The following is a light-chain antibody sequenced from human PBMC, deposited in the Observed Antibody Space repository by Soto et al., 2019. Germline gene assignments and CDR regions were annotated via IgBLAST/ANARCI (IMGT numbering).Light chain of an antibody. Sequence: ETVMTQSPATLSVSPGDRVTLSCRASQSIGTNLLWLQQSPGQPPRLLISGASDRVAGVPGRFSGSGSGTDFTLSIGGLRSEYWAVYYCQQYAGWRRTFGEGPKLEFK. CDR2: GAS. CDR1: QSIGTN. CDR3: QQYAGWRRT. V-gene: IGKV3-15*01. J-gene: IGKJ2*01.